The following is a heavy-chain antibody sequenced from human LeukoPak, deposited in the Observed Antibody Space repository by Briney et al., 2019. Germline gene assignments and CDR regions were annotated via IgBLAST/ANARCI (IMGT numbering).Heavy chain of an antibody. D-gene: IGHD3-22*01. CDR2: TYYRSKWYN. CDR3: ANGDDSSGYYGMDV. J-gene: IGHJ6*02. V-gene: IGHV6-1*01. CDR1: GASVSSNSAA. Sequence: SQTLSLTCAISGASVSSNSAAWNWIRQSPSRGLEWLGWTYYRSKWYNDYAVSVKSRITINPDTSKNQFSLQLNSVTHEDTAVYYCANGDDSSGYYGMDVWGQGTTVTVSS.